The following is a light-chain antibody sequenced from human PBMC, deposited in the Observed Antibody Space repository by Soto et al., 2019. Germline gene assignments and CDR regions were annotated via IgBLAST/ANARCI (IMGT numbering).Light chain of an antibody. J-gene: IGLJ1*01. Sequence: QSALTQPRSVSGSPGQSVTISCTGASSDVGGYNYVSWYQQHPGKAPKLMIYDVNKRPSGVPDRFSGSKSGNTAFLTISGLQAEDEADYYCTAFSANRVYLFGPGTKVTVL. CDR2: DVN. CDR3: TAFSANRVYL. V-gene: IGLV2-11*01. CDR1: SSDVGGYNY.